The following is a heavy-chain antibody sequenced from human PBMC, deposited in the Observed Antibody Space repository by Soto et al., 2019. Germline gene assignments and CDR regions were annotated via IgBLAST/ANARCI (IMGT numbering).Heavy chain of an antibody. CDR2: IYYSGST. V-gene: IGHV4-59*08. J-gene: IGHJ5*02. D-gene: IGHD1-26*01. Sequence: SETLSLTCTVSGGSISSHYWSWIRQPPGQGLEWIGYIYYSGSTNYNPSLKSRVTISVDTSKSQFSLRLSSVTAADTAVYYCARGRVWFDPWGQGTLVTVSS. CDR3: ARGRVWFDP. CDR1: GGSISSHY.